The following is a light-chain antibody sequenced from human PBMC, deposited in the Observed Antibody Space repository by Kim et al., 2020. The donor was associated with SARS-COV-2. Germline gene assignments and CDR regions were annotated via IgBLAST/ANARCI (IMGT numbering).Light chain of an antibody. CDR2: DAS. Sequence: LSASERDRVTITGRATQDISNYLNWYQQKPGKAPKLLIYDASNLETGVPSRFSGSGSGTDFTFTISSLQPEDIATYYCQQYDNLPTFGQGTKLEIK. CDR1: QDISNY. J-gene: IGKJ2*01. CDR3: QQYDNLPT. V-gene: IGKV1-33*01.